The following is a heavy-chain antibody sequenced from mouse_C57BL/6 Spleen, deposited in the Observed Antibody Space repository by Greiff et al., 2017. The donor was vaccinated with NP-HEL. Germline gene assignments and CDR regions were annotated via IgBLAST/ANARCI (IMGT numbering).Heavy chain of an antibody. CDR2: FYPGSGII. Sequence: VQLQQSGAELVKPGASVKLSCKASGYTFTEYTIHWVKQRSGQGLEWIGWFYPGSGIIKYNEKFKDKATLPADKSSSSVYMELSRLTSEDSAVYFCARHGDYYGSSYGYFDVWGTGTTVTVSS. CDR1: GYTFTEYT. J-gene: IGHJ1*03. V-gene: IGHV1-62-2*01. D-gene: IGHD1-1*01. CDR3: ARHGDYYGSSYGYFDV.